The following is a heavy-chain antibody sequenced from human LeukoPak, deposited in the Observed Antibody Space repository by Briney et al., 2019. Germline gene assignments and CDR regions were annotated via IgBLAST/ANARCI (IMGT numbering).Heavy chain of an antibody. Sequence: ASVKVSFTASGYTFINYYTHWVRQAPGQGLEWMGRINPSGDSVNYAQKLQDRLTMTRDTSTNTVYLGLSSLRSEDTAIYYCARTLADGGTNHWGQGTLVTVSS. CDR3: ARTLADGGTNH. CDR2: INPSGDSV. J-gene: IGHJ5*02. CDR1: GYTFINYY. D-gene: IGHD2-15*01. V-gene: IGHV1-46*04.